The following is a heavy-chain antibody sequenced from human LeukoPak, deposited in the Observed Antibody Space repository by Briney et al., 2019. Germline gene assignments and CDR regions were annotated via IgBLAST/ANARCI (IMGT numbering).Heavy chain of an antibody. CDR1: GCSISRYY. CDR3: ARYCSSTSCPAPYAFDI. Sequence: SETLSLTCTVSGCSISRYYWSWIRQPPGKGLEWIGFIYYSGSTNYNPSLKSRVTISVDTSKNQFSLKLSSVTAADTAVYYCARYCSSTSCPAPYAFDIWGQGTMVTVSS. CDR2: IYYSGST. J-gene: IGHJ3*02. V-gene: IGHV4-59*01. D-gene: IGHD2-2*01.